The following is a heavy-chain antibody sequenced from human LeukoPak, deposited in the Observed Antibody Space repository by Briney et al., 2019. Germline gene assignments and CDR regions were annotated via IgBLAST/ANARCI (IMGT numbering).Heavy chain of an antibody. V-gene: IGHV4-4*07. J-gene: IGHJ4*02. D-gene: IGHD3-10*01. Sequence: PSETLSLTCTVSGGSISSYYWSRIRQPAGKGLEWIGRIYTSGSTNYNPSLKSRVTMSVDTSKNQFSLKLSSVTAADTAVYYCARGRGSTGAVKYYFDYWGQGTLVTVSS. CDR3: ARGRGSTGAVKYYFDY. CDR2: IYTSGST. CDR1: GGSISSYY.